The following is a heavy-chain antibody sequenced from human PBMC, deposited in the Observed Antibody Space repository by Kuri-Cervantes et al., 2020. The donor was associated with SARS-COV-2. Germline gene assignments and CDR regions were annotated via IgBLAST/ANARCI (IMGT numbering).Heavy chain of an antibody. CDR3: ARGEGLKAVAETDNFGMAV. D-gene: IGHD6-19*01. CDR1: GGTFISDL. CDR2: IIPILRTA. J-gene: IGHJ6*02. V-gene: IGHV1-69*10. Sequence: SVKVSCKASGGTFISDLISWVRLAPGQGPEWMGGIIPILRTANYAQKFQGRVTITADKSTSTAYMELRSLRSEDTAVYYCARGEGLKAVAETDNFGMAVWGQGTTDTVSS.